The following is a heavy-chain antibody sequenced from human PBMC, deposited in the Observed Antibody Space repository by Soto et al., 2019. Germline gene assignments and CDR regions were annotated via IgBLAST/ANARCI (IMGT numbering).Heavy chain of an antibody. Sequence: GGSLRLSCVGSGFTFSSFEMNWVRQTPGKGLEWLSYIGRSGETIYYADSVKGRFTISRDNAKSSLFLQMTGLRDEDTGIYYCARDSRGGAARRPTFYYWGRGTPVTVSS. J-gene: IGHJ4*02. V-gene: IGHV3-48*03. CDR2: IGRSGETI. D-gene: IGHD6-6*01. CDR3: ARDSRGGAARRPTFYY. CDR1: GFTFSSFE.